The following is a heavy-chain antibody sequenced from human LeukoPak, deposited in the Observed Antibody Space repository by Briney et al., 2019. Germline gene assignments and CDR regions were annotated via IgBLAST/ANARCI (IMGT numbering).Heavy chain of an antibody. CDR3: AREIRDGYSSSWYFWYYFDY. CDR2: ISSSGSTI. Sequence: PGGSLRLSCAASGFTFSSYSMNWVRQAPGKGLEWVSYISSSGSTIYYADSVKGRYTISRDNAKNSLYLQMNSLRAEDTAVYYCAREIRDGYSSSWYFWYYFDYWGQGTLVTVSS. J-gene: IGHJ4*02. CDR1: GFTFSSYS. V-gene: IGHV3-48*04. D-gene: IGHD6-13*01.